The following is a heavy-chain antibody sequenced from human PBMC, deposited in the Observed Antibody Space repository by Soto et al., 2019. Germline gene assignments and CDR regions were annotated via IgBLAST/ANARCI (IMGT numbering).Heavy chain of an antibody. CDR2: ISAYNGNT. CDR1: GYTFTSYG. V-gene: IGHV1-18*04. Sequence: ASVKVSCKASGYTFTSYGISWVRQAPGQGLEWMGWISAYNGNTNYAQKLQGRVTMTTDTSTSTAYMELRSLRSDDTAVYYCARCVLRFLERLTLRRDQDYGMDVWGQGTTVTVSS. CDR3: ARCVLRFLERLTLRRDQDYGMDV. D-gene: IGHD3-3*01. J-gene: IGHJ6*02.